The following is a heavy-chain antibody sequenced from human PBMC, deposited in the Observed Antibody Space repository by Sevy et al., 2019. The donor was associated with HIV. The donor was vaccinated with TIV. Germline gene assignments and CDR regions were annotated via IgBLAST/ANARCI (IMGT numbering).Heavy chain of an antibody. D-gene: IGHD6-19*01. V-gene: IGHV3-21*06. CDR2: ISGLSNYI. CDR3: ARGATSGWDYFDS. J-gene: IGHJ4*02. Sequence: GGSLRLSCAASGFTFSSYAMSWVRQAPGKGLEWVSAISGLSNYIYYADSLGGRFTISRDNAKNSVYLQMNSLRTEDTAVYYCARGATSGWDYFDSWGQGTLVTVSS. CDR1: GFTFSSYA.